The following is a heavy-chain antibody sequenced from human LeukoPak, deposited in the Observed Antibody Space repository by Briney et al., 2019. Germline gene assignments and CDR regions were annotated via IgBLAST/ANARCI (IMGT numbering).Heavy chain of an antibody. CDR3: ARVGTVTGAFDI. D-gene: IGHD4-17*01. CDR1: GGSFSGYY. CDR2: IYYSGST. J-gene: IGHJ3*02. V-gene: IGHV4-34*01. Sequence: SETLSLTCAVYGGSFSGYYWSWIRQPPGKGLEWIGSIYYSGSTYYNPSLKSRVTISVDTSKNQFSLKLSSVTAADTAVYYCARVGTVTGAFDIWGQGTMVTVSS.